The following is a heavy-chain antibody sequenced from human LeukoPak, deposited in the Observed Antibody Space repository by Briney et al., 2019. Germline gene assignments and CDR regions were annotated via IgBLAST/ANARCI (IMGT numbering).Heavy chain of an antibody. CDR3: ARGYSRIDY. D-gene: IGHD5-18*01. CDR2: IYYSGNT. CDR1: GGSISSYY. Sequence: SETLSLTCTVSGGSISSYYWSWIRQPPGKGLEWIGNIYYSGNTNYNPSLKSRVTISVDTSKNQFSLKLSSVTAADTAVYYCARGYSRIDYWGQGTLVTVSS. V-gene: IGHV4-59*01. J-gene: IGHJ4*02.